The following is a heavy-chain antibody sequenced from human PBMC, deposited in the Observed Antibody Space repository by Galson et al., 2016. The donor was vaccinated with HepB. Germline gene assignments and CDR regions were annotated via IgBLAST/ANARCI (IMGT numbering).Heavy chain of an antibody. D-gene: IGHD3-3*01. J-gene: IGHJ3*02. Sequence: SLRLSCAASGFRFSSHTMHWVRQAPGKGLEWVAVVSYDGTKTYYTDSVKGRFTISRDNSKSTLYLQMSSLRGEDTAVYFCAIVAIFGDNTFDIWGQGTMVTVSS. V-gene: IGHV3-30-3*01. CDR3: AIVAIFGDNTFDI. CDR2: VSYDGTKT. CDR1: GFRFSSHT.